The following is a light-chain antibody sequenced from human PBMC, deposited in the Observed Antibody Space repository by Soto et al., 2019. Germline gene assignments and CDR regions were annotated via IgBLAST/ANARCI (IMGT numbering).Light chain of an antibody. CDR2: GAS. Sequence: TQSPSTLSASVGDRVTITCRASQSISSWLAWYQQKPGQAPRLLIYGASSRATGIPDRFSGSGSGTDFTLTINRLEPEDFAVYYCEQYDKSITFGGGTKVDI. CDR3: EQYDKSIT. J-gene: IGKJ4*01. CDR1: QSISSW. V-gene: IGKV3-20*01.